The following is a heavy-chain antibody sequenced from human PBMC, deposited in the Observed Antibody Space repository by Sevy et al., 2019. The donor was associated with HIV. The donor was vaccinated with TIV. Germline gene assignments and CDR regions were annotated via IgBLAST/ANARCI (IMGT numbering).Heavy chain of an antibody. CDR2: ILYDGSYE. J-gene: IGHJ4*02. Sequence: GGSLRLSCAASGFTFNGYGMHWVRQAPGKGLEWVAVILYDGSYEYYADSVKGRFTISRDNSKNTVYLQMNRLRTEDTAVYYCAKGLHYGSGSYYRGRDYWGQGTLVTVSS. CDR1: GFTFNGYG. CDR3: AKGLHYGSGSYYRGRDY. D-gene: IGHD3-10*01. V-gene: IGHV3-30*18.